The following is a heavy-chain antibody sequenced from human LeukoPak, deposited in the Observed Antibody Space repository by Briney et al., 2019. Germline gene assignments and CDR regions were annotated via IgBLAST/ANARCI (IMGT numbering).Heavy chain of an antibody. V-gene: IGHV3-21*01. CDR2: ISSSSSYI. CDR3: ARGTEQWLVLFDF. Sequence: GGSLRLSCAASGFTFSSYSMNWVRQAPGKGLEWVSSISSSSSYIYYADSVKGRFTISRDNAKNSLYLQMNSLRAEDTAVYYCARGTEQWLVLFDFWGQGALVTVSS. CDR1: GFTFSSYS. D-gene: IGHD6-19*01. J-gene: IGHJ4*02.